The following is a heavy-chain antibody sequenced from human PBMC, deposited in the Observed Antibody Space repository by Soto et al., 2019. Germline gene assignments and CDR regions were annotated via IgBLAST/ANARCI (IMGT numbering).Heavy chain of an antibody. D-gene: IGHD3-10*01. J-gene: IGHJ4*02. CDR2: IHYSGSA. V-gene: IGHV4-59*08. Sequence: SETLSLTCTVSGASISPYYWSWIRQPPGKGLEWIGSIHYSGSANYKSSLKSRVTISVDASKSQFSLKLSSVTAADTAVYYCARHDRDYYGSGGVVYWGQGTLVTVS. CDR3: ARHDRDYYGSGGVVY. CDR1: GASISPYY.